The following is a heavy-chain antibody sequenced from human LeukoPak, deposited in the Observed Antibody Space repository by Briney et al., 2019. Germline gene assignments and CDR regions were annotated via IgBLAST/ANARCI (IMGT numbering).Heavy chain of an antibody. CDR2: MNPNGGNT. D-gene: IGHD4-23*01. CDR1: GYTFTSYD. V-gene: IGHV1-8*01. J-gene: IGHJ6*02. CDR3: ARMVRYYYYYGMDV. Sequence: ASVKVSCKASGYTFTSYDINWVRQATGQGLEWMGWMNPNGGNTGYAQKFQGRVTMTRNTSISTAYMELSSLRSEDTAVYYCARMVRYYYYYGMDVWGQGTTVTVSS.